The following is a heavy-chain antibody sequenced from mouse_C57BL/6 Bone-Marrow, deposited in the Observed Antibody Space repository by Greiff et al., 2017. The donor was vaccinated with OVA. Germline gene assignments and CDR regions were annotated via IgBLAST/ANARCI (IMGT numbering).Heavy chain of an antibody. CDR1: GFSLTSYG. J-gene: IGHJ4*01. CDR3: AKNVVVAPYYAMDY. CDR2: IWRGGST. V-gene: IGHV2-5*01. D-gene: IGHD1-1*01. Sequence: VQLQQSGPGLVQPSQSLSITCTVSGFSLTSYGVPWVRQSPGKGLEWLGVIWRGGSTDYNAAFMSRLSITKDNSNGQVFFKMNRLQAADTAIYYCAKNVVVAPYYAMDYWGQGTSVTVSS.